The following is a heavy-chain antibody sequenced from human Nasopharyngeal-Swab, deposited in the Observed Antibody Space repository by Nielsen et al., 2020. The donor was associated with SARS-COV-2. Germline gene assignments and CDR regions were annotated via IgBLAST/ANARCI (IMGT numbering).Heavy chain of an antibody. Sequence: VRQAPGQRLEWIGWIVVGSGNTNYAQKFQERVTITRDMSTSTAYMELRSLRSEDTAVYYCAASLPYDSSGYYSWGQGTLVTVSS. CDR3: AASLPYDSSGYYS. D-gene: IGHD3-22*01. CDR2: IVVGSGNT. J-gene: IGHJ4*02. V-gene: IGHV1-58*01.